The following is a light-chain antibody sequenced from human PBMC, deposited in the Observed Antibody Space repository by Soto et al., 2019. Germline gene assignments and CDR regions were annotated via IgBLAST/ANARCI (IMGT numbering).Light chain of an antibody. V-gene: IGKV3-20*01. CDR3: QEYNSYWT. CDR1: QSVSSSY. CDR2: GAS. Sequence: EIVLTQSPGTLSLSPGERATLSCRASQSVSSSYLAWYQQKPGQAPRLLIYGASSRATGIPDRFSGSGSGTEFTLTISSLQPDDFGTYYCQEYNSYWTFGQGTKVDNK. J-gene: IGKJ1*01.